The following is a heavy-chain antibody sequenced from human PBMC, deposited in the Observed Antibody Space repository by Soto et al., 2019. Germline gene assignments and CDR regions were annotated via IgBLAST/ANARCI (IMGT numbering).Heavy chain of an antibody. D-gene: IGHD5-18*01. CDR1: GGSFSGYY. CDR3: ARGLRRGYSYGYRY. J-gene: IGHJ4*02. Sequence: SETLSLTCAVYGGSFSGYYWSWIRQPPGKGLEWIGEINHSGSTNYNPPLKSRVTISVDTSKNQFSLKLSSVTAADTAVYYCARGLRRGYSYGYRYWGQGTLVTVSS. V-gene: IGHV4-34*01. CDR2: INHSGST.